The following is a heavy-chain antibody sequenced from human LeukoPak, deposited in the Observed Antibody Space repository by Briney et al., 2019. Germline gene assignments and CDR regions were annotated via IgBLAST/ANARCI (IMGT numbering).Heavy chain of an antibody. CDR1: GLNVEEYA. CDR2: ITWNSGSE. CDR3: VRERDSHGYYWHFDS. J-gene: IGHJ4*02. D-gene: IGHD3-22*01. V-gene: IGHV3-9*01. Sequence: PGRSLRLSCVASGLNVEEYAMHWVRQAPGKGLEWVSYITWNSGSERYADSVKGRFTISRDNAKKSLYLQMNSLRPEDTALYYCVRERDSHGYYWHFDSWGQGTLVTVSS.